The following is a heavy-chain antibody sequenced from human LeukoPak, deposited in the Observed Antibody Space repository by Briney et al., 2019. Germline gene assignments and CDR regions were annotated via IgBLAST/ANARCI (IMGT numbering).Heavy chain of an antibody. D-gene: IGHD3-10*01. V-gene: IGHV3-9*01. CDR1: GFTFDDYA. Sequence: GRSLRLSCAASGFTFDDYAMHWVRQAPGKGLEWVSGISSNSGTIGYADSVKGRFTISRDNAKNSLFLQMKSLRAEDTALYYCAKDIGFGITMLRGMDVWGTGTTVTISS. CDR3: AKDIGFGITMLRGMDV. J-gene: IGHJ6*04. CDR2: ISSNSGTI.